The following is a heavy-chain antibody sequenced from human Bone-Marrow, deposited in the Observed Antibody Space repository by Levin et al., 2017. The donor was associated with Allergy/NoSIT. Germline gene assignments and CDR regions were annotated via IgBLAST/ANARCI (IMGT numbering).Heavy chain of an antibody. CDR2: INPNSGGT. V-gene: IGHV1-2*06. D-gene: IGHD3-3*01. CDR1: GYTFTGYY. Sequence: GESLKISCKASGYTFTGYYMHWVRQAPGQGLEWMGRINPNSGGTNYAQKFQGRVTMTRDTSISTAYMELSRLRSDDTAVYYCARGGDGWTITIFGVVDYWGQGTLVTVSS. J-gene: IGHJ4*02. CDR3: ARGGDGWTITIFGVVDY.